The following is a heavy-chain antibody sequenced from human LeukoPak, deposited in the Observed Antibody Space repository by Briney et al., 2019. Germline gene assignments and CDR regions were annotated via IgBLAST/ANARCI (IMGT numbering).Heavy chain of an antibody. CDR3: ASHRGYYYADY. J-gene: IGHJ4*02. CDR2: IISSNNYM. Sequence: GGSLRLSCAASGFTFSSYSMNWVRQAPGKGLEWVSSIISSNNYMYYADSVKGRFTVSRNNAENSLYLQMNSLRAEDTAVYYCASHRGYYYADYWGQGTLVTVSS. D-gene: IGHD3-22*01. CDR1: GFTFSSYS. V-gene: IGHV3-21*01.